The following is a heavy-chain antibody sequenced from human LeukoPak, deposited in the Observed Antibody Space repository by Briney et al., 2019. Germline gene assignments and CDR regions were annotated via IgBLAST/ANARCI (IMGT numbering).Heavy chain of an antibody. CDR1: GFTFSSYA. CDR2: TSSSDSGT. V-gene: IGHV3-23*01. J-gene: IGHJ4*02. Sequence: GGSLRLSCAASGFTFSSYAMSWVRQAPGKGLEWVSATSSSDSGTYYADSVRGRFTISRDNSKNRLYLQMSRLRAEDAAVYYCAKAPVTSCRGAYCYPFDSWGQGTLVTVSS. D-gene: IGHD2-21*01. CDR3: AKAPVTSCRGAYCYPFDS.